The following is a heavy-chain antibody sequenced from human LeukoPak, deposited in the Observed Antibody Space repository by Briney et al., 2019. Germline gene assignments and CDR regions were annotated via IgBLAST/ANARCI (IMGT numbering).Heavy chain of an antibody. CDR1: GGSFSGYY. CDR3: ARAKIFCSGGSCYSEGFDY. J-gene: IGHJ4*02. D-gene: IGHD2-15*01. Sequence: SETLSLTCAVYGGSFSGYYWSWIRQPPGKGLEWIGEINHSGSTNYNPSLKSRVTISVDTSKNQFSLKLSSVTAADTAVYYCARAKIFCSGGSCYSEGFDYWGQGTLVTVSS. V-gene: IGHV4-34*01. CDR2: INHSGST.